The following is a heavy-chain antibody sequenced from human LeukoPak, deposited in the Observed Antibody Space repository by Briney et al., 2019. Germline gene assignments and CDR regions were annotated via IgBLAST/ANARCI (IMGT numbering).Heavy chain of an antibody. CDR1: GGSISSYY. J-gene: IGHJ6*03. CDR3: GRVNYYHYYMDV. V-gene: IGHV4-59*01. CDR2: IYYSGST. Sequence: KPSETLPLTCTVSGGSISSYYWSWIRQPPGKGLEWIGYIYYSGSTNYNPSLKSRVTISVDTSKNQFSLKLSSVTAADTAVYYCGRVNYYHYYMDVWGKGTTVTVSS.